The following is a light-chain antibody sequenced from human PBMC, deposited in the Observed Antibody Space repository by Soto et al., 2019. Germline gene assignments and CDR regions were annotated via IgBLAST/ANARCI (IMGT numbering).Light chain of an antibody. V-gene: IGLV1-47*01. J-gene: IGLJ2*01. CDR3: GGWDDSLSGPV. Sequence: QAVVTQPPSASGTPGQRVTISCSGSASNIGSNPVNWYQHLPGTAPKLLIQRNNQRPSGVPARFSGSESGTSASLAISGLRSEDEADYYCGGWDDSLSGPVFGGGTTLTVL. CDR2: RNN. CDR1: ASNIGSNP.